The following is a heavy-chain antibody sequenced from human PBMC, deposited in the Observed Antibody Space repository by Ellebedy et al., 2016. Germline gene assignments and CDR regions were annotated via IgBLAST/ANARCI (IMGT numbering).Heavy chain of an antibody. CDR2: IYPSGHT. CDR3: ARSFSASDDFDF. V-gene: IGHV4-30-2*02. Sequence: SETLSLTXTVSGASIRSGGYSWSWIRQPPGKGLEWIGYIYPSGHTFYNPSLKGRVVLSVDTSKNQFSLRLTSVTAADTALYYCARSFSASDDFDFWGPGTVVAVSS. J-gene: IGHJ4*02. D-gene: IGHD1-26*01. CDR1: GASIRSGGYS.